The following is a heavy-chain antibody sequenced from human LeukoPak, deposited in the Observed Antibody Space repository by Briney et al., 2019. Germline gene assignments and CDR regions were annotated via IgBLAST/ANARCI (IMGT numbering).Heavy chain of an antibody. V-gene: IGHV4-59*08. CDR2: IYYSGST. J-gene: IGHJ4*02. D-gene: IGHD4-17*01. CDR3: ARVYGDYGDY. CDR1: GGSISSYY. Sequence: SETLSVTCTVSGGSISSYYWSWIRQPPGKGLEWIGYIYYSGSTNYNPSLKSRVTISVETSKNQFSLNLTSVTAADTAVYYCARVYGDYGDYWGEGILVSVSS.